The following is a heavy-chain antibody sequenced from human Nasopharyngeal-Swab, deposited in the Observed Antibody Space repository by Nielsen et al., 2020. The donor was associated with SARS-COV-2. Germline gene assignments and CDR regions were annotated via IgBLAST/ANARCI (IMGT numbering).Heavy chain of an antibody. CDR3: ARGTAVAGILYYFDY. CDR1: GFTFSSYD. Sequence: GESLKISCAASGFTFSSYDMHWVRQATGKGLEWVSAIGTAGDTYYPGSVKGRFTISRENAKNSLYLQMNNLRAGDTAVYCCARGTAVAGILYYFDYWGQGTLVTVSS. J-gene: IGHJ4*02. V-gene: IGHV3-13*01. D-gene: IGHD6-19*01. CDR2: IGTAGDT.